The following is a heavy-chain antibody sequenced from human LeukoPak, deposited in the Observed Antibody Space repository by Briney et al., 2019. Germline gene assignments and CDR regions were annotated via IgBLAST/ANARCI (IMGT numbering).Heavy chain of an antibody. J-gene: IGHJ2*01. CDR1: GYSISSDYY. CDR3: ARRVGWAHWYFDL. Sequence: SSETLSLTCTVSGYSISSDYYWGWIRQPPGKGLEWIGSIYHSGSTYYNVSLKSRVTMSVDTSKNQFSLKLSSVTAADTAVYYCARRVGWAHWYFDLWGRGTLVTVSS. D-gene: IGHD1-26*01. V-gene: IGHV4-38-2*02. CDR2: IYHSGST.